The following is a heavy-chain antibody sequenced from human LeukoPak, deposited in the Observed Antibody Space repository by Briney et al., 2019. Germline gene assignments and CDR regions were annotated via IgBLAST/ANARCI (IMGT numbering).Heavy chain of an antibody. CDR2: TNSDGSKI. J-gene: IGHJ2*01. V-gene: IGHV3-74*01. D-gene: IGHD4-17*01. CDR1: GFTFSSYW. CDR3: ARDLYGDYWYFDL. Sequence: GGSLRLXCAASGFTFSSYWIHWVRQAPGKGLVWVSRTNSDGSKIRYADSVKGRFTISRDNAKNTVYLQMNSLRAEDTAIYYCARDLYGDYWYFDLWGRGTLVTVSS.